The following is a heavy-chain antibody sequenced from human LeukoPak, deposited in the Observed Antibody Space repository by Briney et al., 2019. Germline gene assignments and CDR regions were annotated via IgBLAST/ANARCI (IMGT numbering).Heavy chain of an antibody. CDR3: ARQWSGYPRYFDY. CDR2: IYYSGST. J-gene: IGHJ4*02. V-gene: IGHV4-39*01. Sequence: SETLSLTCTVSGGSISSSSYYWGWIRQLPGKGLEWIGSIYYSGSTYYNPSLKSRVTISVDTSKNQFSLKLSSVTAADTAVYYCARQWSGYPRYFDYWGQGTLVTVSS. CDR1: GGSISSSSYY. D-gene: IGHD3-3*01.